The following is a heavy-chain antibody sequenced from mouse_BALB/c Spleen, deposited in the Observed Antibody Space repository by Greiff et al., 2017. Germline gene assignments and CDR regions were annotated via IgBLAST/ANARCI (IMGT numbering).Heavy chain of an antibody. D-gene: IGHD2-14*01. CDR1: GFSLTSYD. J-gene: IGHJ4*01. CDR3: VRDYRYGRTFYYAMDY. V-gene: IGHV2-9-2*01. CDR2: IWTGGGT. Sequence: VQLQQPGPGLVAPSQSLSITCTVSGFSLTSYDISWIRQPPGKGLEWLGVIWTGGGTNYNSAFMSRLSISKDNSKSQVFLKMNSLQTDDTAIYYCVRDYRYGRTFYYAMDYWGQGTSVTVSS.